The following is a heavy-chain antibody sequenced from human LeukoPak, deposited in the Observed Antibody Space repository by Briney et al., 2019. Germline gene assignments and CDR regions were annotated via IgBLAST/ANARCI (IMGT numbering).Heavy chain of an antibody. Sequence: GGSLRLSCAASGITFISYAMSWVRQAPVKGLEWVSAISGSGGITYYADSVKGRFTISIENSKNTLYLQMNSLRAEDTAVYYCAKGLNFHYWGQGTLVTVSS. CDR1: GITFISYA. D-gene: IGHD1-20*01. V-gene: IGHV3-23*01. CDR3: AKGLNFHY. CDR2: ISGSGGIT. J-gene: IGHJ4*02.